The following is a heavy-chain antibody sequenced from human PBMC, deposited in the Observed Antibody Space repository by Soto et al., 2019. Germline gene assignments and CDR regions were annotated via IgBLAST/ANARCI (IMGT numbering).Heavy chain of an antibody. J-gene: IGHJ5*02. Sequence: QVQLQESGPGLVKPSETLSLTCTVSGGSISSYYWSWIRQPPGMGLEWIGYIYYSGSTNYNPSLKSRVTISVDTSKNQFSLKLSSVTAADTAVYYCARTGITIFGVVTSYGFDPWGQGTLVTVSS. V-gene: IGHV4-59*01. CDR2: IYYSGST. CDR1: GGSISSYY. D-gene: IGHD3-3*01. CDR3: ARTGITIFGVVTSYGFDP.